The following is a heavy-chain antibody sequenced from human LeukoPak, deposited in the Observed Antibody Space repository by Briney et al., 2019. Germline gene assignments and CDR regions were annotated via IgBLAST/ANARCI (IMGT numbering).Heavy chain of an antibody. CDR2: IRSKAYGGTT. D-gene: IGHD2-2*01. Sequence: GRSLRLSCTASGFTFGDYAMSWVRQAPGKGLEWVGFIRSKAYGGTTEYAASVKGRFTISRDDSKSIAYLQMNSLKTEDTAVYYCTREWGGYCSSTSCFYFDYWGQGTLVTVSS. V-gene: IGHV3-49*04. CDR1: GFTFGDYA. J-gene: IGHJ4*02. CDR3: TREWGGYCSSTSCFYFDY.